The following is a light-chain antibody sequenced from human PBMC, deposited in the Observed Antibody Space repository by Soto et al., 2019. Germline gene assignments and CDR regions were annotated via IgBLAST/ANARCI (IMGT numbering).Light chain of an antibody. J-gene: IGKJ1*01. V-gene: IGKV1-27*01. CDR3: QKYHSAPRT. CDR2: GAS. CDR1: QDISYY. Sequence: DIQMTQSPSSLSASVGDRVTITCRANQDISYYLAWYQQKQGKVPKLLIYGASTLQSGVPSRFSGSGSGTDFNLTISSLQPEDIATYYCQKYHSAPRTFGQGTKVEIK.